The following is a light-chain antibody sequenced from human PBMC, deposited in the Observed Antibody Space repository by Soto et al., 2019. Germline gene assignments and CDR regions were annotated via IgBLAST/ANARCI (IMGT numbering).Light chain of an antibody. CDR3: QQYTSYSWT. V-gene: IGKV1-5*01. J-gene: IGKJ1*01. Sequence: DIQMTQSPSTLSSSVGYRFTITCLASQSINSWLAWYQQKPGKAPQILIYDASTLKNGVPSRFSASGSGTEFTLIISSLQPDDFATYYCQQYTSYSWTFGQGTKVDI. CDR1: QSINSW. CDR2: DAS.